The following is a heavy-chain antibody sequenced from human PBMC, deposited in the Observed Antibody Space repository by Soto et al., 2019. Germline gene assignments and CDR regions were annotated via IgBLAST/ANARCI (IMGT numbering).Heavy chain of an antibody. V-gene: IGHV1-46*01. CDR2: INPSGGST. J-gene: IGHJ6*02. D-gene: IGHD3-10*01. Sequence: ASVKVSCKASGYTFTSYYMHWVRQAPGQGLEWMGIINPSGGSTSYAQKFQGRVTMTRDTSTSTVYMELSSLRSEDTAVYYCARGTDRVLWFGELMTYYYYGMDVWGQGTTVTVSS. CDR3: ARGTDRVLWFGELMTYYYYGMDV. CDR1: GYTFTSYY.